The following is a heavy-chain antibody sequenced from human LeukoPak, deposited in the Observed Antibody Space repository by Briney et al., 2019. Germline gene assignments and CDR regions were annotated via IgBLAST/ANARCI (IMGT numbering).Heavy chain of an antibody. CDR1: GFTFSSYG. CDR3: ARKNSYGPGGMDV. V-gene: IGHV3-33*01. J-gene: IGHJ6*02. CDR2: IWYDGSNK. Sequence: GRSLRLSCAASGFTFSSYGMHWVRRAPGKGLEWVAVIWYDGSNKYYADSVKGRFTISRDNSKNTLYLQMNSLRAEDTAVYYCARKNSYGPGGMDVWGQGTTVTVSS. D-gene: IGHD5-18*01.